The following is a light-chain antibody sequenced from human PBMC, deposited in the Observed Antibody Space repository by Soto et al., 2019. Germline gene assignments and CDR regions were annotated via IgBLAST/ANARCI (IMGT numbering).Light chain of an antibody. V-gene: IGKV1-5*03. CDR3: QQYNSYPWT. CDR2: KAS. Sequence: DIQMTQSPSTLSASVGDRVTITCRASQSISSWLAWYQQQPGKAPKLLIYKASSLESGVPSRFSGSGSGTEFTLTISSLQPDDFATYYRQQYNSYPWTFGQGTKVDIK. J-gene: IGKJ1*01. CDR1: QSISSW.